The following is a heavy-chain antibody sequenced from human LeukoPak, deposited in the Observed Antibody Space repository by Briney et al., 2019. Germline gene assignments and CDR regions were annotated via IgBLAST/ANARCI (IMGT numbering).Heavy chain of an antibody. Sequence: PSETLSLTCTVSGGSISSSSYYWGWIRQPPGKGLEWIGSIYYSGSTYYNPSLKSRVTISVDTSKNQFSLKLSSVTAADTAVYYCARGPAGRFLEPLRLFDYWGQGTLVTVSS. CDR2: IYYSGST. J-gene: IGHJ4*02. V-gene: IGHV4-39*07. CDR1: GGSISSSSYY. D-gene: IGHD3-3*01. CDR3: ARGPAGRFLEPLRLFDY.